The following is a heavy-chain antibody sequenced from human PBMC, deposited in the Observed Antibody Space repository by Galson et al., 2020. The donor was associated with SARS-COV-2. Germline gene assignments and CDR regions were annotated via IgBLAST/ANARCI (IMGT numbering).Heavy chain of an antibody. CDR3: ARVGRYFDPSAPGGYYYYYGMDV. D-gene: IGHD3-9*01. Sequence: GGSLRLSCTASGFTFSSYSMNWVRQAPGKGLEWVSSISSSSSYIYYADSVKGRFTISRDNAKNSLYLQMNSLRAEDTAVYYCARVGRYFDPSAPGGYYYYYGMDVWGQGTTVTVSS. J-gene: IGHJ6*02. CDR1: GFTFSSYS. CDR2: ISSSSSYI. V-gene: IGHV3-21*01.